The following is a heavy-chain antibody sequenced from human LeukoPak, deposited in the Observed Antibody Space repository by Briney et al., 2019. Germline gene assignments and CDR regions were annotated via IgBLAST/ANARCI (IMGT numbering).Heavy chain of an antibody. CDR3: ARSSLRYFDWLPNFDY. J-gene: IGHJ4*02. CDR1: GYTVTGYY. D-gene: IGHD3-9*01. V-gene: IGHV1-2*02. CDR2: INPNSGGT. Sequence: ASVKVSCKASGYTVTGYYMHWVRQAPGQGLEWMGWINPNSGGTNYAQKFQGRVTMTRDTSISTAYMELSRLRSDDTAVYYCARSSLRYFDWLPNFDYWGQGTLVAVSS.